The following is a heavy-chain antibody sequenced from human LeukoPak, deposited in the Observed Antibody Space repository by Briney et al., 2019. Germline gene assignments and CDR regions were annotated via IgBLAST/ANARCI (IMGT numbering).Heavy chain of an antibody. V-gene: IGHV4-39*01. CDR2: VYDSGST. CDR3: ARLPPTESSGWRRPFDY. Sequence: PSESLSLTCTVSGGSISSSSYFWGWIRQPPGKGLEWIGSVYDSGSTYYNPSLKSRVTISVDTSKNQFSLKLSSVTAADTAVFYCARLPPTESSGWRRPFDYWGRGNVDTVSS. D-gene: IGHD6-19*01. J-gene: IGHJ4*02. CDR1: GGSISSSSYF.